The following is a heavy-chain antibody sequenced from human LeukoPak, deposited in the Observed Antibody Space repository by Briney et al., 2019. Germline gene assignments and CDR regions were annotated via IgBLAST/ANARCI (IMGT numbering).Heavy chain of an antibody. CDR1: GFTFSKYD. D-gene: IGHD3-22*01. Sequence: PGGSLRLSCAASGFTFSKYDMHWVRQATGKGLEWVSAIGTVDDTYSPGSVKGRFTISRENAKNSLYLQMNSLRAEDTAVYYCARSPPDSSGYHDYWGQGTLVTVSS. CDR3: ARSPPDSSGYHDY. CDR2: IGTVDDT. J-gene: IGHJ4*02. V-gene: IGHV3-13*01.